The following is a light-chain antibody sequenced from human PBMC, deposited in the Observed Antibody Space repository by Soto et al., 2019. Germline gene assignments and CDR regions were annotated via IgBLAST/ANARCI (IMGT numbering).Light chain of an antibody. V-gene: IGKV1-9*01. CDR2: AAS. J-gene: IGKJ5*01. CDR3: QQLNSYPLT. Sequence: DIQMTQSPSSLSASVGDTVTVTCRASQSIGKHLNWYQQKPGKAPKLLIYAASTLQSGVPSRFSGSGSGTDFTLTISSLQPEDFATYHCQQLNSYPLTFGQGTRLEI. CDR1: QSIGKH.